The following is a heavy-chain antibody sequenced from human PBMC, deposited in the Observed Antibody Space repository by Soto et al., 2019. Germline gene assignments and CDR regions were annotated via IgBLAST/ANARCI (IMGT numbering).Heavy chain of an antibody. V-gene: IGHV1-18*04. Sequence: ASVKVSCKASGYSFTDHYMHWVRQAPGQGLEWMGWISAYNGNTHYAQKLQGRVTMTTDTSTSTAYMELTSLRSDDTAAYYCARDSPGRADYFDYWGQGTLVTVSS. J-gene: IGHJ4*02. D-gene: IGHD3-10*01. CDR2: ISAYNGNT. CDR3: ARDSPGRADYFDY. CDR1: GYSFTDHY.